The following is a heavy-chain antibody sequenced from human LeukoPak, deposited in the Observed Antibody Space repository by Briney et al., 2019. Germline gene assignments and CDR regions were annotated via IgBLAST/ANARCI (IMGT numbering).Heavy chain of an antibody. J-gene: IGHJ4*02. Sequence: PSETLSLTCTVSGDSISSGVYYSGWIRQPPGKGLEWIGSFYYSGSLYYNPSLKSRVTISVDTSKNQFSLKLSSVTAADTAVYYCARQGRNRDFCSSISCHYFDFWGQGALATVSS. V-gene: IGHV4-39*01. D-gene: IGHD2-2*01. CDR1: GDSISSGVYY. CDR2: FYYSGSL. CDR3: ARQGRNRDFCSSISCHYFDF.